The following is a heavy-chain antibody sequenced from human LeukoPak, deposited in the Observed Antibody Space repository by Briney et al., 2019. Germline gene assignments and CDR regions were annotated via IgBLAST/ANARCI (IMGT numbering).Heavy chain of an antibody. CDR2: IYHSGST. J-gene: IGHJ4*02. CDR3: AAYFSGYAQFGY. D-gene: IGHD5-12*01. V-gene: IGHV4-34*01. Sequence: SETLSLTCAVYGGSFSGYYWSWIRQPPGKGLEWIGSIYHSGSTYYNPSLKSRVTISVDTSKNQFSLKLSSVTAADTAVYFCAAYFSGYAQFGYWGQGILVTVSS. CDR1: GGSFSGYY.